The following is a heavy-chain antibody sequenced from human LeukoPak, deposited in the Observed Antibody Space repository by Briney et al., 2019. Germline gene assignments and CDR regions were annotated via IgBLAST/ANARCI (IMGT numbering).Heavy chain of an antibody. Sequence: SVKVSCKASGYTFTSYYMHWVRQAPGQGLEWMGRIIPILGIANYAQKFQGRVTITADKSTSTAYMELSSLRSEDTAVYYCARDKTGGVDYWGQGTLVTVSS. J-gene: IGHJ4*02. D-gene: IGHD1-1*01. V-gene: IGHV1-69*04. CDR1: GYTFTSYY. CDR2: IIPILGIA. CDR3: ARDKTGGVDY.